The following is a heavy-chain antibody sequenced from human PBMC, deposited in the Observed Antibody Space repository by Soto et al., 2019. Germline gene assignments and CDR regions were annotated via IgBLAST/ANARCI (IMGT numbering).Heavy chain of an antibody. Sequence: EVQLLESGGGLVQPGGSLRLSCAASGFTFSSYAMSWVRQAPGKGLEWVSVISGSGDSTYYADSVRGRFTISRDNSKNTLYLQMNSLRAEDTAVYYCAKDRDGAAAGPTRFYGLEGWGQGTTVTVSS. CDR1: GFTFSSYA. CDR3: AKDRDGAAAGPTRFYGLEG. V-gene: IGHV3-23*01. J-gene: IGHJ6*02. CDR2: ISGSGDST. D-gene: IGHD6-13*01.